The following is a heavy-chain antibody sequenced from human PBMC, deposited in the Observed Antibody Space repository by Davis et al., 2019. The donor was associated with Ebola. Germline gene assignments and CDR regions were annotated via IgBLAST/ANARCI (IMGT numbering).Heavy chain of an antibody. CDR2: IIPILGIA. J-gene: IGHJ4*02. CDR1: GGTFSSYA. D-gene: IGHD1-26*01. V-gene: IGHV1-69*04. CDR3: ARGVGATTGVDY. Sequence: AASVKVSCKASGGTFSSYAISWVRQAPGQGLEWMGRIIPILGIANYAQKFQGRVTITADKSTSTAYMELSSLRSKDTAVYYCARGVGATTGVDYWGQGTLVTVSS.